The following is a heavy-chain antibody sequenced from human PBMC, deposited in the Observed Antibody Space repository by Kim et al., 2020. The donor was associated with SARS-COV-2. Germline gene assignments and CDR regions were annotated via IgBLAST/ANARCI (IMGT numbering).Heavy chain of an antibody. V-gene: IGHV5-51*01. Sequence: DTRYSPSFQGQVTISADKSISTAYLQWSSLKASDTAMYYCARRSPGVDYWGQGTLVTVSS. CDR3: ARRSPGVDY. CDR2: DT. D-gene: IGHD3-10*01. J-gene: IGHJ4*02.